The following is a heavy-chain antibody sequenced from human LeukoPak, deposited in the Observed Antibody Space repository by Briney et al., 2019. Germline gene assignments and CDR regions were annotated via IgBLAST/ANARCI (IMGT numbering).Heavy chain of an antibody. D-gene: IGHD3-22*01. V-gene: IGHV4-31*03. CDR2: IHPSGRL. Sequence: SQTLSLTCTVSGASFSIWDQFGHWSRQGRGGVLEWIGSIHPSGRLYNNPSLASRVTISIDTSKNQFSLTLNSVTAADTAVYFCSRGLDSRKLGYWGQGTLVTVSS. J-gene: IGHJ4*02. CDR3: SRGLDSRKLGY. CDR1: GASFSIWDQF.